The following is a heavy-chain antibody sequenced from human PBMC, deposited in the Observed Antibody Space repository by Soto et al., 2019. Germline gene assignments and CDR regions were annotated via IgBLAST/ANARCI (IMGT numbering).Heavy chain of an antibody. J-gene: IGHJ6*02. V-gene: IGHV3-7*01. CDR1: GFTFSGFW. CDR2: IKQDGSEE. D-gene: IGHD6-13*01. CDR3: ARIAATGRGWDV. Sequence: EVQLVESGGGLVQPGGSLKLSCEDSGFTFSGFWRSWVRQAPVKGLEWVGNIKQDGSEENYVDSLKGRFTISRDNAKNSMYLQMNSLRAEDTAVYYCARIAATGRGWDVWGQGTTVVVSS.